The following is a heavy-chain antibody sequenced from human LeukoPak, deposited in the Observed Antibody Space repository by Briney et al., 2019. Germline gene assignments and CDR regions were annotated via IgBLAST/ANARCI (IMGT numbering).Heavy chain of an antibody. CDR2: IKSKSDGGTT. V-gene: IGHV3-15*01. CDR3: TRGGWLRYYFDY. CDR1: GFTFSNAW. D-gene: IGHD5-24*01. Sequence: GGSLRLSCAASGFTFSNAWMTWVRQAPGKGLEWLGRIKSKSDGGTTDYAAPVKGRFTISRDDSKNTLYLQMSSLKTEDTAVYYCTRGGWLRYYFDYWGQGTLVTVSS. J-gene: IGHJ4*02.